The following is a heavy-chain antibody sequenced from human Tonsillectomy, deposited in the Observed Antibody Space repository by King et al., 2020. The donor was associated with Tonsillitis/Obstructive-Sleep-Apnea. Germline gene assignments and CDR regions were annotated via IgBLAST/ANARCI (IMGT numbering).Heavy chain of an antibody. J-gene: IGHJ3*02. CDR2: ISSNGGST. D-gene: IGHD4-23*01. Sequence: VQLVESGGGLVKPGGSLRLSCAASGFTFSSYAMHWVRQAPGKGLEYVSAISSNGGSTYYANSVKGRFTITRDNSKNTLYLQLGSLRAEDMAVYYCARMTTVVTHAPDAFDIWGQGTMVTVSS. CDR3: ARMTTVVTHAPDAFDI. V-gene: IGHV3-64*01. CDR1: GFTFSSYA.